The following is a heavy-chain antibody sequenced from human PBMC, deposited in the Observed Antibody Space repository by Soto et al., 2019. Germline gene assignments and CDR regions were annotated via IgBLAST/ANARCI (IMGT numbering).Heavy chain of an antibody. CDR2: INLDGSEK. CDR3: ARGDYYDTSGPFSDAFDI. CDR1: GFTFSEYW. V-gene: IGHV3-7*04. Sequence: PGGSLRLSCAASGFTFSEYWMSCVRQTPGKGLEWVGNINLDGSEKYYADSVKGRFTFSRDNAKNSLYLQMNSLRAEDTAVYYCARGDYYDTSGPFSDAFDIWGQGTMVTVSS. J-gene: IGHJ3*02. D-gene: IGHD3-22*01.